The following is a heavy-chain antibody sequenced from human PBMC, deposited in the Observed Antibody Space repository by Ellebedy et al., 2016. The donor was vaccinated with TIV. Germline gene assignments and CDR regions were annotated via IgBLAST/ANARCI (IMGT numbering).Heavy chain of an antibody. J-gene: IGHJ4*02. V-gene: IGHV1-18*04. CDR2: ISAYNGNT. D-gene: IGHD2-15*01. Sequence: ASVKVSCKASGYSFTGYYIHWVRQAPGQGLEWVGWISAYNGNTNYAQKLQGRGTMTTDTSTSTAYMQLRSLRSDDTAVYYSARVPRKVVVVAAAEDYWGQGTLVTVSS. CDR3: ARVPRKVVVVAAAEDY. CDR1: GYSFTGYY.